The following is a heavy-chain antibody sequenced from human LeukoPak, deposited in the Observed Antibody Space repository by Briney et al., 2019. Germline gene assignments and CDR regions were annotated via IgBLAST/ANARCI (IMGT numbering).Heavy chain of an antibody. J-gene: IGHJ5*02. D-gene: IGHD2-15*01. Sequence: ASVKVSCKASGYTFTSYDINWVRQATGQGLEWMGWMNPNSGNTGYAQKFQGRVTMTRNTSISTAYMELSSLRSEDTAVYYCARGFMARPLYVVVVYGGTVHNWFDPWGQGTLVTVSS. CDR1: GYTFTSYD. V-gene: IGHV1-8*01. CDR3: ARGFMARPLYVVVVYGGTVHNWFDP. CDR2: MNPNSGNT.